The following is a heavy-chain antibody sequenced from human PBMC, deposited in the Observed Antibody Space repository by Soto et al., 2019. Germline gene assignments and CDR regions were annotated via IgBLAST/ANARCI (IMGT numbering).Heavy chain of an antibody. CDR1: GGSISSSSYY. Sequence: QLQLQESGPGLVKPSETLSLTCTVSGGSISSSSYYWGWSRPPPGKGLEWIGSIDYSGSTYYNPSLNSPVTISVDTSKNQFSLKLSSVTAVDTAVYYCARHQRSDAFEIWGKGTMVTVSS. D-gene: IGHD2-2*01. CDR3: ARHQRSDAFEI. CDR2: IDYSGST. J-gene: IGHJ3*02. V-gene: IGHV4-39*01.